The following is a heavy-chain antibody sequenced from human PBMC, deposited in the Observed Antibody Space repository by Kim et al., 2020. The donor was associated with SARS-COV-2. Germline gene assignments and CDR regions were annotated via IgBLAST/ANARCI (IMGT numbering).Heavy chain of an antibody. J-gene: IGHJ6*02. Sequence: SVKVSCKASGGTFSSYAIGWVRQAPGQGLEWMGGIIPIFGTANYAQKFQGRVTITADESTSTAYMELSSLRSEDTAVYYCARSSEGYSYGYPYYYYYYGMDVWGQGTTVTVSS. CDR2: IIPIFGTA. CDR3: ARSSEGYSYGYPYYYYYYGMDV. V-gene: IGHV1-69*13. CDR1: GGTFSSYA. D-gene: IGHD5-18*01.